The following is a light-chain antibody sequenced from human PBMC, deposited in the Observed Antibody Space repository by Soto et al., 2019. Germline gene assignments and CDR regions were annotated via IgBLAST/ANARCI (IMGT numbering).Light chain of an antibody. CDR3: CSYAGSYTYV. Sequence: LTQPASVSGSPGRSITMSCTGTSSDVGTYNLVSWYQQHPGNAPKLMIYEDNKRPSGISVRFSGSKSGNTASLTISGLQAEDEADYYCCSYAGSYTYVFGTGTKV. V-gene: IGLV2-23*01. CDR1: SSDVGTYNL. J-gene: IGLJ1*01. CDR2: EDN.